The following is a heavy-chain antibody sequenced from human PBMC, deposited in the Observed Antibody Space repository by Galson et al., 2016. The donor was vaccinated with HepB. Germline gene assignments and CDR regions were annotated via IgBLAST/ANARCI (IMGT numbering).Heavy chain of an antibody. V-gene: IGHV3-21*01. Sequence: SLRPSCAASGFTFSRDSMIWVRQAPGKGLEWVSSISSGSEGYIYYPDPVEGRFTISRDNAKNSLLLQMNSLRAEDTAVDDCARVRYSSSWYVLWYFDLWGRGTLVTVSS. J-gene: IGHJ2*01. CDR2: ISSGSEGYI. D-gene: IGHD6-13*01. CDR1: GFTFSRDS. CDR3: ARVRYSSSWYVLWYFDL.